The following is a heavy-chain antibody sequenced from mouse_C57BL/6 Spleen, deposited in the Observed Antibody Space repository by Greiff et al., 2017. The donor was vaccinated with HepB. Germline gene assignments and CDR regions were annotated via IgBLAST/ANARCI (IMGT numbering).Heavy chain of an antibody. CDR1: GYTFTEYT. D-gene: IGHD3-2*02. CDR2: FYPGSGSI. CDR3: ARHEDRRTAQATGAMDY. Sequence: QVQLQQSGAELVKPGASVKLSCTASGYTFTEYTIHWVKQRSGQGLEWIGWFYPGSGSIKYNEKFKDKATLTADKSSSTVYMELSRLTSEDSAVYFCARHEDRRTAQATGAMDYWGQGTSVTVSS. V-gene: IGHV1-62-2*01. J-gene: IGHJ4*01.